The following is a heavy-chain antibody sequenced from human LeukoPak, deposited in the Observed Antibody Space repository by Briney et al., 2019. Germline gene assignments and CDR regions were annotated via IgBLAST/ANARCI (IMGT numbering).Heavy chain of an antibody. CDR2: MNGDGSTT. J-gene: IGHJ4*02. V-gene: IGHV3-74*01. CDR3: ARVGLYCSSTGCFSYFDF. CDR1: GFTFSSYY. Sequence: GGSLRLSCAASGFTFSSYYMHWVRQVPGKGLVWVSRMNGDGSTTTYADSVKGRFTISGDNARNTLYLQMNSLRSEDTAVYYCARVGLYCSSTGCFSYFDFWGQGTLVTVSS. D-gene: IGHD2-2*01.